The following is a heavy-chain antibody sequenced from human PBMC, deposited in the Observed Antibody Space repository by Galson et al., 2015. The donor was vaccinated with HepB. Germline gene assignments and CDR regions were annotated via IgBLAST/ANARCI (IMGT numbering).Heavy chain of an antibody. CDR3: ARAVATLAYCGGDCYSFDY. D-gene: IGHD2-21*02. CDR1: GYTFTGYY. V-gene: IGHV1-2*06. J-gene: IGHJ4*02. CDR2: INPNSGGT. Sequence: SVKVSCKASGYTFTGYYMHWVRQAPGQGLEWMGRINPNSGGTNYAQKFQGRVTMTRDTSISTAYMELSRLRSDDTAVYYCARAVATLAYCGGDCYSFDYWGQGTLVTVSS.